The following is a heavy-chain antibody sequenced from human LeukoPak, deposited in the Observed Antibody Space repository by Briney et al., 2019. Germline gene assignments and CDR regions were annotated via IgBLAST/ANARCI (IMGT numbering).Heavy chain of an antibody. CDR3: ARGQSGSYRFDY. D-gene: IGHD1-26*01. Sequence: ASVKVSCKASGYTFTGYYMHWVRQAPGQGLEWMGGIIPIFGTANYAQKFQGRVTITADESTSTAYMELGSLRSEDTAVYYCARGQSGSYRFDYWGQGTLVTVSS. V-gene: IGHV1-69*13. CDR1: GYTFTGYY. CDR2: IIPIFGTA. J-gene: IGHJ4*02.